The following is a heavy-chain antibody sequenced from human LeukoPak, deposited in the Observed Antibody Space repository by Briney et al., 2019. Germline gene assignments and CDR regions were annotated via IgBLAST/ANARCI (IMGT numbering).Heavy chain of an antibody. CDR3: VRDHEYYYYGMDV. Sequence: ASVKVSCTASGYTFTGYYMHWVRQAPGQGLEWMGWINPNSGGTNYAQKFQGRVTMTRDTSISTAYMELSRLRSDDTAVYYCVRDHEYYYYGMDVWGQGTTVTVSS. V-gene: IGHV1-2*02. CDR1: GYTFTGYY. J-gene: IGHJ6*02. CDR2: INPNSGGT.